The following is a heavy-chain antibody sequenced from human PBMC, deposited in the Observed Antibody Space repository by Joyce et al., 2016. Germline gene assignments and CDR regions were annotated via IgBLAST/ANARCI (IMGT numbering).Heavy chain of an antibody. CDR2: IKGDGTEK. Sequence: EVQLVESGGGLVQPGGSLRLSCAASGFTFTNSWMTWVRQAPGKGLEWVTNIKGDGTEKYYLDSVEGRFTISRDNAKNSLYLQMNSLRADDTAVYYCARGRSLDVWGQGTTVTVSS. J-gene: IGHJ6*02. V-gene: IGHV3-7*03. CDR3: ARGRSLDV. CDR1: GFTFTNSW.